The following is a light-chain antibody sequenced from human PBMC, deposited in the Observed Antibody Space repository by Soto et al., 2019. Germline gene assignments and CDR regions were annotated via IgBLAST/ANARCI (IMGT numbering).Light chain of an antibody. CDR1: QRISTY. J-gene: IGKJ5*01. CDR3: QQSYMDPIT. Sequence: DIQMTQSPSSLSASVGNRVTITCRASQRISTYLNWYQKKPGKAPNLLIYDASRLQSGVPSRFSGSGGGTDFTLSISSVQPEDFATYFCQQSYMDPITFGQGTQLEI. V-gene: IGKV1-39*01. CDR2: DAS.